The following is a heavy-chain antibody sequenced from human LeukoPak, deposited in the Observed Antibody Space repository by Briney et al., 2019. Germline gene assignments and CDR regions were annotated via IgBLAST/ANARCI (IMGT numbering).Heavy chain of an antibody. Sequence: PGGSLRLSCAASGFTFSSYGMHWVRQAPGKGLEWVSYISSSSSTIYYADSVKGRFTISRDNAKNSLYLQMNSLRAEDTAVYYCARDSPTTVTTTDAFDIWGQGTMVTVSS. CDR1: GFTFSSYG. CDR2: ISSSSSTI. V-gene: IGHV3-48*01. J-gene: IGHJ3*02. CDR3: ARDSPTTVTTTDAFDI. D-gene: IGHD4-17*01.